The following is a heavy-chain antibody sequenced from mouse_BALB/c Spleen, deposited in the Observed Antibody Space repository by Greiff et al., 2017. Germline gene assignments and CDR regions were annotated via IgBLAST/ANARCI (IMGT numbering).Heavy chain of an antibody. CDR3: ARGGGGSFAY. J-gene: IGHJ3*01. CDR1: GYAFSSYW. CDR2: IYPGDGDT. Sequence: VQLQQSGAELVRPGSSVKISCKASGYAFSSYWMNWVKQRPGQGLEWIGQIYPGDGDTNYNGKFKGKATLTSDKSSSTAYMELSSLTSEDSAVYYCARGGGGSFAYWGQGTLVTVSA. V-gene: IGHV1-80*01.